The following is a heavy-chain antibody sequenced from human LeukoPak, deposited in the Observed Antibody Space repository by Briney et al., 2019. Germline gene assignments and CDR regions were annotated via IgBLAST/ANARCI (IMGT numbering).Heavy chain of an antibody. D-gene: IGHD2-8*02. CDR2: IRYTASDK. CDR1: GFTFSYYG. CDR3: AKVTGSWPPDAFDI. Sequence: TGGSLRLSCAASGFTFSYYGMHWVRQPPGKGLEWVAFIRYTASDKYYADSVKGRFTISRDNSKNTLYLQMNSLRAEDTAVYYCAKVTGSWPPDAFDIWGQGTMVTVSS. J-gene: IGHJ3*02. V-gene: IGHV3-30*02.